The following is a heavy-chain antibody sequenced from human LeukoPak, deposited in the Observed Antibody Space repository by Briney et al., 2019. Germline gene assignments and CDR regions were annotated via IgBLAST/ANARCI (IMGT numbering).Heavy chain of an antibody. CDR3: ARSGHIRLWDLPTPFDF. D-gene: IGHD1-26*01. Sequence: ASVTVSCKASGYTFTNYYMHWVRQAPGQGLEWMGIINPSGGSTSYAQNFQGRLTLTRDTSASTVSMELSSLRSEDTAVYYCARSGHIRLWDLPTPFDFWGQGTLVTVSS. V-gene: IGHV1-46*01. CDR2: INPSGGST. J-gene: IGHJ4*02. CDR1: GYTFTNYY.